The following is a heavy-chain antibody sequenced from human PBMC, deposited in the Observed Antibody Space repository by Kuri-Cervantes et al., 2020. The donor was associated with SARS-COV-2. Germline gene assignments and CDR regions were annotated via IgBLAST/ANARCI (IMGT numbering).Heavy chain of an antibody. Sequence: LSLTCTVSGGSISNYYWGWIRQPPGKGLEWVSYIGSSSSIIYYADSMKGRFTISRDNAKNSLSLQMNSLRAEDTAVYYCARERYYSGHYGMDVWGQGTTVTVSS. CDR2: IGSSSSII. D-gene: IGHD3-10*01. CDR3: ARERYYSGHYGMDV. J-gene: IGHJ6*02. V-gene: IGHV3-11*04. CDR1: GGSISNYY.